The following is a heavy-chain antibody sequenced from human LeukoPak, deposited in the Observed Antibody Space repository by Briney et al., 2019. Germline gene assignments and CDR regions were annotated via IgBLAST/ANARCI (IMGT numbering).Heavy chain of an antibody. D-gene: IGHD3-3*01. CDR2: INPNSGGT. CDR3: ARAPYYDFWRAGYYFDY. Sequence: ASVKVSCKASGYTFTGYYMHWVRQAPGQGLEWMGWINPNSGGTNYAQKFQGRVTMTRDTSISTAYMELSRLRSDDTAVYYCARAPYYDFWRAGYYFDYWGQGTLVTVSS. CDR1: GYTFTGYY. V-gene: IGHV1-2*02. J-gene: IGHJ4*02.